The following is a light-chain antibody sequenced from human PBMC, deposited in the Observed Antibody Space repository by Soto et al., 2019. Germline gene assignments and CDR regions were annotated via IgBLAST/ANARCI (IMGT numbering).Light chain of an antibody. CDR2: SAY. J-gene: IGKJ1*01. CDR3: LQDYNYAWT. CDR1: QDIGNK. V-gene: IGKV1-6*01. Sequence: ASQMTQSPSSLSASVGDRVTIICRASQDIGNKLGWFQQKPGKAPELLIYSAYKLQSGVPSRFSGSGSGTDFTLTISSLQPEDFATYYCLQDYNYAWTFGQGTKVEIK.